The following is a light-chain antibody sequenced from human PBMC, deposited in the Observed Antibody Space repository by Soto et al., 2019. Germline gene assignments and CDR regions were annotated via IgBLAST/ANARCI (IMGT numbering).Light chain of an antibody. CDR2: GVS. CDR3: QSYNDWPFA. Sequence: EIVLTQSPATLSVSPGDRVTLSCRASESLFGFLAWYQQKPGQAPRLLIYGVSTRATGIPARFSGGGSATDFTLTISSLQSGDSAVYFCQSYNDWPFASGLGTRLEI. V-gene: IGKV3-15*01. CDR1: ESLFGF. J-gene: IGKJ2*01.